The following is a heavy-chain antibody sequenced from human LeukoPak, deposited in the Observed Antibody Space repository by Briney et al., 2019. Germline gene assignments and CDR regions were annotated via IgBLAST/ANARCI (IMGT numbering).Heavy chain of an antibody. D-gene: IGHD6-13*01. V-gene: IGHV1-3*01. CDR2: INAGNGNT. Sequence: ASVKVSCKTSGYTFTSHTLHWVRQDPGQRLEWMGWINAGNGNTKYSQKFQGRVTITRDTSAATAYMELSSLRSEDTAVYYCATILALGSRSLGYWGLGSLVTVSS. J-gene: IGHJ4*02. CDR3: ATILALGSRSLGY. CDR1: GYTFTSHT.